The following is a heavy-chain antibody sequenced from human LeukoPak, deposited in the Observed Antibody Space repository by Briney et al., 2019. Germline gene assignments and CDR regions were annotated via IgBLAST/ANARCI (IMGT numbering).Heavy chain of an antibody. CDR3: ARVGCSGGSCYSRAFDI. J-gene: IGHJ3*02. D-gene: IGHD2-15*01. CDR1: GGSISSYY. Sequence: PSETLSLTCTVSGGSISSYYWSWIRQPAGKGLEWIGYIYYSGSIYYNPSLKSRVTMSVDTSKNQFSLKLSSVTAVDTAVYYCARVGCSGGSCYSRAFDIWGQGTMVTVSS. CDR2: IYYSGSI. V-gene: IGHV4-59*12.